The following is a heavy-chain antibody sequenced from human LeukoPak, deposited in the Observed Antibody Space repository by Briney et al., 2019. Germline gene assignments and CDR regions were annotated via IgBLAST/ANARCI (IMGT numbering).Heavy chain of an antibody. CDR1: GFTFSSYS. V-gene: IGHV3-21*01. CDR3: ARDEGGSGSYEGDY. CDR2: ISSSSYI. D-gene: IGHD3-10*01. Sequence: GGSLRLSCAASGFTFSSYSMNWVRQAPGKGLEWVSSISSSSYIYYADSVKGRFTISRDNAKNSLYLQMNSLRAEDTAVYYCARDEGGSGSYEGDYWGQGTLVTVSS. J-gene: IGHJ4*02.